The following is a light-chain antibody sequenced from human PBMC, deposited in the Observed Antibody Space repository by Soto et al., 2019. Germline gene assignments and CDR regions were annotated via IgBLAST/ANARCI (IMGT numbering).Light chain of an antibody. CDR3: SSYTSSSTLV. V-gene: IGLV2-14*01. CDR2: EVN. CDR1: SSDVGGYNY. J-gene: IGLJ1*01. Sequence: QSALTQPASVSGSPGQSITISCTGTSSDVGGYNYVSWYQQYPGKVPKLLIYEVNNRPSGVSSRFSGSKSGDTASLTISGLQPEDEADYYCSSYTSSSTLVFGTGTKVTVL.